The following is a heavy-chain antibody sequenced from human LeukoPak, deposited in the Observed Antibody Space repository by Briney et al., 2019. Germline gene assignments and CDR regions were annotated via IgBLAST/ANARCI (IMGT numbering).Heavy chain of an antibody. D-gene: IGHD3-22*01. Sequence: PGGSLRLSCATSGFTFSSYGMSWVRQAPGKGLEWVSAISGSGGSTYYADSVKGRFTISRDNSKNTLYLQMNSLRAEDTAVYYCAKAKRTYYYDSSGSARADDYWGQGTLVTVSS. CDR3: AKAKRTYYYDSSGSARADDY. CDR1: GFTFSSYG. CDR2: ISGSGGST. V-gene: IGHV3-23*01. J-gene: IGHJ4*02.